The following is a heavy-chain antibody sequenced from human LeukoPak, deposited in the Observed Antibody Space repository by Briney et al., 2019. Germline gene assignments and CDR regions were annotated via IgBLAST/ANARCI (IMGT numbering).Heavy chain of an antibody. CDR2: IWYDGSNK. CDR1: GFTFSSYG. V-gene: IGHV3-33*01. CDR3: ARDHGSGRKGWFDP. D-gene: IGHD3-10*01. J-gene: IGHJ5*02. Sequence: GRSLRLSCAASGFTFSSYGMHWVRQAPGEGLEWVAVIWYDGSNKYYADSVKGRFTISRDNSKNTLYLQMNSLRAEDTAVYYCARDHGSGRKGWFDPWGQGTLVTVSS.